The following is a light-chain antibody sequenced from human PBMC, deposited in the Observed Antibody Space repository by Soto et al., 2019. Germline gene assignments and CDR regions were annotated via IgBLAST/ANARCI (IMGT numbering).Light chain of an antibody. V-gene: IGKV3-20*01. CDR2: GAS. CDR3: QQYGSSPVT. Sequence: EIVLTQSPGTLSLSPGERATLSCRASQSVRSSYLAWNQQKPGQAHRLVIYGASSRATGIPDRFSGSGSGTDFALTISRLEPEDFAVYYCQQYGSSPVTVGQGTKVEIK. J-gene: IGKJ1*01. CDR1: QSVRSSY.